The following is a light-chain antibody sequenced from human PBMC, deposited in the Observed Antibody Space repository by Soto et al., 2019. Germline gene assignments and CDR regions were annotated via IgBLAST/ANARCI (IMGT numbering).Light chain of an antibody. J-gene: IGKJ1*01. CDR1: QSVSSSY. V-gene: IGKV3-15*01. CDR2: GAS. Sequence: IGLTQSPCTLSLSQGERATLYCRASQSVSSSYLAWYQQKPGQPPRLLIYGASTRATGVPGRFSGSGSGTEFTLTISSLQSEDFAVYYCQQYNDWWTFGQGTKVDI. CDR3: QQYNDWWT.